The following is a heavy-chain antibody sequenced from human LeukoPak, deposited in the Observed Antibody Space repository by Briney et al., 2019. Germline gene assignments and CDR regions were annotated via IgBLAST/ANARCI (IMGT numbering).Heavy chain of an antibody. D-gene: IGHD3-10*01. V-gene: IGHV3-30*04. J-gene: IGHJ4*02. CDR2: ISYDGFNK. CDR1: GFTFSTYA. Sequence: GGSLRLSCAASGFTFSTYAIHWVRQAPGKGLEWVAVISYDGFNKFYADSVKGRFTISRDNSQNTLYLQMNNLRAEDTAVYYCVRDGDYYKGEYWGQGTLVTVSS. CDR3: VRDGDYYKGEY.